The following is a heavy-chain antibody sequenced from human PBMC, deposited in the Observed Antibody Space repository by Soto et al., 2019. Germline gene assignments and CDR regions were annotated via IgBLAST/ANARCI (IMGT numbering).Heavy chain of an antibody. V-gene: IGHV1-69*13. Sequence: SVQDSFQASRGTFRSYAISWVRQAPGRGREWMGGIIPIFGTANYAQKFQGRVTITADDSTSTAYMELCSRRSEDTAVYYCSCDLDDWGQGTLVTVSS. CDR2: IIPIFGTA. CDR1: RGTFRSYA. CDR3: SCDLDD. J-gene: IGHJ4*02.